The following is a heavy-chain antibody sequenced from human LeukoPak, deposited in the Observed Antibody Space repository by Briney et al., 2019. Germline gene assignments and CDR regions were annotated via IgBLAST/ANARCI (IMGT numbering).Heavy chain of an antibody. CDR1: GYTFTSYG. Sequence: ASVKVSCKASGYTFTSYGISWVRQAPGQGLEWMGWISAYNGNTNYAQKLQGRVTMTTDTSTSTAYMELRSLRSGDTAVYCCARVPPEAIVVVPAAMRKDYYGMDVWGQGTTVTVSS. V-gene: IGHV1-18*01. J-gene: IGHJ6*02. CDR3: ARVPPEAIVVVPAAMRKDYYGMDV. CDR2: ISAYNGNT. D-gene: IGHD2-2*01.